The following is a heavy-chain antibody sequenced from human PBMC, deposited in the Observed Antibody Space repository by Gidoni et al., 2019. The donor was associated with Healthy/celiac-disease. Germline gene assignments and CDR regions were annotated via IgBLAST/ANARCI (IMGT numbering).Heavy chain of an antibody. CDR2: IKQDGSEK. Sequence: EVQLVESGGGLVQPGGSLRLSCAASGFTFSSYWMSWVRQAPGKGLEWVANIKQDGSEKYYVDSVKGRFTISRDNAKNSLYLQMNSLRAEDTAVYYCARDFDYYYYGMDVWGQGTTVTVSS. CDR3: ARDFDYYYYGMDV. J-gene: IGHJ6*02. CDR1: GFTFSSYW. V-gene: IGHV3-7*01.